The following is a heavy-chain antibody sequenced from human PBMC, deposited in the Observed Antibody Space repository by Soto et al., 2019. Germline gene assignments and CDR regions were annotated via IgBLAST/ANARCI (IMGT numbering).Heavy chain of an antibody. J-gene: IGHJ6*02. CDR1: GFTFSSYG. V-gene: IGHV3-33*01. D-gene: IGHD2-15*01. CDR3: ARDQRCSGGSCYWFYYGMDV. CDR2: IWYDGSNK. Sequence: PGGSLRLSCAASGFTFSSYGMHWVRQAPGKGLEWVAVIWYDGSNKYYSDSVKGRFTISRDNSKNTLYLQMNSLRAEDTAVYYCARDQRCSGGSCYWFYYGMDVWGQGTTVTVS.